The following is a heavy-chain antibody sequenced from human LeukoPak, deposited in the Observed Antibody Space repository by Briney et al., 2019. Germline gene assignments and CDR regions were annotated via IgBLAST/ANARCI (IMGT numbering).Heavy chain of an antibody. Sequence: GASVKVSCKASGYTFTGYYMHWVRQAPGQGLEWMGRINPNSGGTNYAQKFQGRVTTTRDTSISTAYMELSRLRSDDTAVYYCARDRAYCGGDCYRFDYWGQGTLVTVSS. CDR3: ARDRAYCGGDCYRFDY. D-gene: IGHD2-21*02. J-gene: IGHJ4*02. CDR1: GYTFTGYY. CDR2: INPNSGGT. V-gene: IGHV1-2*06.